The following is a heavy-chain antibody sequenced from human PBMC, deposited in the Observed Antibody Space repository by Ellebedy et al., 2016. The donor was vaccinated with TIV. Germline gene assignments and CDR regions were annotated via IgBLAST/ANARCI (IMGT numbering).Heavy chain of an antibody. Sequence: SETLSLXCTVSGGSVSSGSYYWSWIRQPPGKGLEWIGYIYYSGSTNYNPSLKSRVTISVDTSKNQFSLKLSSVTAADTAVYYCARAYGSGSYYFDYWGQGTLVTVSS. D-gene: IGHD3-10*01. CDR2: IYYSGST. V-gene: IGHV4-61*01. CDR3: ARAYGSGSYYFDY. CDR1: GGSVSSGSYY. J-gene: IGHJ4*02.